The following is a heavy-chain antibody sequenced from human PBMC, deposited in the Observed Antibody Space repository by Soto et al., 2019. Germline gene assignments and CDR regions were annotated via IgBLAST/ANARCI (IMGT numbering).Heavy chain of an antibody. V-gene: IGHV3-74*03. Sequence: GGSLRLSCAASGFTFSTYWMQWVRQAPGKGLVGVSRINGDGSSTTYADSVKGRFTISRDNAKNTLYLRMNSLRAEDTAVYYCASTTYYLDYWGQGTVVTVSS. CDR3: ASTTYYLDY. D-gene: IGHD1-1*01. J-gene: IGHJ4*02. CDR2: INGDGSST. CDR1: GFTFSTYW.